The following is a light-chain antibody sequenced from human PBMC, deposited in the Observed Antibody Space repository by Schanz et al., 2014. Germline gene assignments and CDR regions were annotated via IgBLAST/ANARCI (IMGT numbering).Light chain of an antibody. Sequence: QSALTQPASVSGSPGQSITISCTGTSSDVGSYNLVSWYQHHPGKAPKLMIYEVNKRPSGVSNRFSGSKSGNTASLTISGLQAEDEADYYCCSYAGRSTWVFGGGTKLTVL. CDR2: EVN. V-gene: IGLV2-23*02. J-gene: IGLJ3*02. CDR3: CSYAGRSTWV. CDR1: SSDVGSYNL.